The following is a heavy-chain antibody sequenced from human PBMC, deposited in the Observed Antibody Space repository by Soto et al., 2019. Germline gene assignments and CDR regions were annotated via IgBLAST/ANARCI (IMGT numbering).Heavy chain of an antibody. Sequence: SETLSLTCTVSGDAIYIGGYYWTWIRQHPGKGLEWIGSIYYSERTSYNSGSTYYSPSLKSRVTISGDTSKSQFSLKLSSVTAADTAVYYCARHTRNQFDPWGQGTLVTVS. V-gene: IGHV4-39*01. CDR2: IYYSERTSYNSGST. CDR1: GDAIYIGGYY. CDR3: ARHTRNQFDP. J-gene: IGHJ5*02.